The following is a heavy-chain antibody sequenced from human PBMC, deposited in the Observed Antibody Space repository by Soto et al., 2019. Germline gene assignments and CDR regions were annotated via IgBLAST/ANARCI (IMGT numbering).Heavy chain of an antibody. CDR2: IYHSGGT. CDR3: ASGLSDDVFDL. CDR1: GDSISSGGYS. V-gene: IGHV4-30-2*01. Sequence: SATLSLTSAVSGDSISSGGYSWTWIRQPPGKGLDWIGYIYHSGGTYYNPSLKSRVTISVDRSKNQFSLKVRSVTAADTAVYYCASGLSDDVFDLWGQGTVVTVSS. J-gene: IGHJ3*01.